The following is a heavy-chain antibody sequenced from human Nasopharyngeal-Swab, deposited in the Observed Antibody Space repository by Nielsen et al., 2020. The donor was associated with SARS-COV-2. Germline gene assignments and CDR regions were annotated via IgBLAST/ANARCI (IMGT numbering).Heavy chain of an antibody. D-gene: IGHD1-26*01. CDR1: GGTFSSYA. J-gene: IGHJ6*02. CDR2: IIPILGIA. V-gene: IGHV1-69*04. Sequence: SVKVSCKASGGTFSSYAISWVRQAPGQGLEWMGRIIPILGIANYAQKFRGRVTITADKSTSTAYMELSSLRSEDTAVYYCAIGIVGATTYYYYYGMDVWGQGTTVTVSS. CDR3: AIGIVGATTYYYYYGMDV.